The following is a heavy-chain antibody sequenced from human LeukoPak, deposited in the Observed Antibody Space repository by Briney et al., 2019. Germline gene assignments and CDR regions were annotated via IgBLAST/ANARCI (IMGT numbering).Heavy chain of an antibody. CDR1: GFTFSSYA. J-gene: IGHJ4*02. CDR3: ARGAYTAMVPYYFDY. D-gene: IGHD5-18*01. Sequence: PGGSLRLSCAASGFTFSSYAMHWVRQAPGKGLEWVAVISYDGSNKYYADSVKGRFTISRDNSKNTLYLQMNSLRAEDTAVYYCARGAYTAMVPYYFDYWGQGTLVTVSS. V-gene: IGHV3-30-3*01. CDR2: ISYDGSNK.